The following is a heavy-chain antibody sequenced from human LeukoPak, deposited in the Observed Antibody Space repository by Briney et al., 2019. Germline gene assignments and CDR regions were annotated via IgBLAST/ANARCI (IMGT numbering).Heavy chain of an antibody. CDR1: GFTFSNYN. J-gene: IGHJ3*02. CDR2: ISSSSSTI. Sequence: AGGSLRLSCAASGFTFSNYNMNWVRQAPGKGLEWVSYISSSSSTIYYADSVKGRFTISRDSAKTSLFLQMNSLRDEDTAVYYCARAYSSSSGRDAFDSWGLGTLVTVSS. V-gene: IGHV3-48*02. D-gene: IGHD6-6*01. CDR3: ARAYSSSSGRDAFDS.